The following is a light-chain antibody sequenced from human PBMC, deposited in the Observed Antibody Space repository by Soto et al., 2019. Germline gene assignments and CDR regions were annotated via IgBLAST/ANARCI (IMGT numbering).Light chain of an antibody. Sequence: QSVLTQPPSVSGSPGQSVTISCTGTSSDVGFNYVSWYQHHPGKVPKFLIYEVNKRPSGVPDRFSGSKSGNTASLTVSGLQPEDEAEYFCSSFVDGTSYVFGTGTKLTVL. V-gene: IGLV2-8*01. CDR3: SSFVDGTSYV. J-gene: IGLJ1*01. CDR2: EVN. CDR1: SSDVGFNY.